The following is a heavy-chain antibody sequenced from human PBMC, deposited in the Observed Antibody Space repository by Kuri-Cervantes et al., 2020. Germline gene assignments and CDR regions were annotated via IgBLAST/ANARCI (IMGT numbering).Heavy chain of an antibody. CDR1: GGSISVYY. D-gene: IGHD6-13*01. J-gene: IGHJ4*02. Sequence: SETLSLTCTVSGGSISVYYLSWIRQPAGKGLVWIGRIYTSGSTNYNPSLKRRVTISVDTSKNQFSLKLSSVTAADTAVYYCASLIAAAGTPIDYWGQGTLVTVSS. CDR2: IYTSGST. V-gene: IGHV4-4*07. CDR3: ASLIAAAGTPIDY.